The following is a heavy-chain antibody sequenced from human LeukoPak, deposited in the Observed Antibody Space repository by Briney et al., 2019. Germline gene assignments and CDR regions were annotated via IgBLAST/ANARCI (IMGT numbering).Heavy chain of an antibody. D-gene: IGHD6-19*01. CDR3: ASLPKAVAGFV. V-gene: IGHV1-8*02. CDR1: GYTFTSYG. J-gene: IGHJ4*02. CDR2: MNPNSGNT. Sequence: ASVKVSCKASGYTFTSYGISWVRQAPGQGLEWMGWMNPNSGNTGYAQKFQGRVTMTRNTSISTAYMELSSLRSEDTAVYYCASLPKAVAGFVWGQGTLVTVSS.